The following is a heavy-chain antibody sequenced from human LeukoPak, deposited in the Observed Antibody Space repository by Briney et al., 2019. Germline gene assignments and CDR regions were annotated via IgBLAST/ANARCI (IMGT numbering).Heavy chain of an antibody. Sequence: ASVNVSCKASGYTFTSYYMHWVRQAPGQGLEWMGIINPSGGSTSYAQKFQGRVTMTRDTSTSTVYMELSSLRSEDTAVYYCARDYYDFWSGYPKTDDAFDIWGQGTMVTVSS. CDR2: INPSGGST. V-gene: IGHV1-46*01. CDR1: GYTFTSYY. CDR3: ARDYYDFWSGYPKTDDAFDI. D-gene: IGHD3-3*01. J-gene: IGHJ3*02.